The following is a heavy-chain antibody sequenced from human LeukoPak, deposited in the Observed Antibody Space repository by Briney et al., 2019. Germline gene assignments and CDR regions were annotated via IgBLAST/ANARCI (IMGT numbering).Heavy chain of an antibody. CDR3: ARDLSYFDY. CDR2: IRQDGSSK. V-gene: IGHV3-7*01. Sequence: GGSLRLSCVASGFTFSTSWMTWVRQAPGKGLEWVANIRQDGSSKYYVDSVKGRFTISRDNAKNSLYLQMNSLRVEDTAVYYSARDLSYFDYWGQGALVTVSS. CDR1: GFTFSTSW. J-gene: IGHJ4*02.